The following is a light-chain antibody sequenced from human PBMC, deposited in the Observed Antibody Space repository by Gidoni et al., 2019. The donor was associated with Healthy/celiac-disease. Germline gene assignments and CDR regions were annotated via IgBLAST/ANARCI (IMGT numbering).Light chain of an antibody. Sequence: QSALTQPSSVSGSPGPSVTISCTGTSSDVGGYNYVSWYQQHPGKAPKLMIYDVSKRPSGVPDRFSGSKSGNTASLTISGLQAEDEADYYCCSYAGSYTFVVFGGGTKLTVL. CDR1: SSDVGGYNY. V-gene: IGLV2-11*01. CDR2: DVS. CDR3: CSYAGSYTFVV. J-gene: IGLJ2*01.